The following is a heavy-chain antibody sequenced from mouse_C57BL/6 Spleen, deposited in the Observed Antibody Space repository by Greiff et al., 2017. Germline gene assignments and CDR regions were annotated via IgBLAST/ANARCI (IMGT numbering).Heavy chain of an antibody. J-gene: IGHJ4*01. CDR3: ARYSPNAMDY. CDR1: GFTFSSYA. Sequence: EVQGVESGGGLVKPGGSLKLSCAASGFTFSSYAMSWVRQTPEKRLEWVATISDGGSYTYYPDNVKGRFTISRDNAKNNLYLQMSHLKSEDTAMYYCARYSPNAMDYWGQGTSVTVSS. D-gene: IGHD2-12*01. V-gene: IGHV5-4*01. CDR2: ISDGGSYT.